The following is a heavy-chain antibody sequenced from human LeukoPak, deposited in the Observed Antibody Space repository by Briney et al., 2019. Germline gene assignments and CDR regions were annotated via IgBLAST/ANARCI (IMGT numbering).Heavy chain of an antibody. CDR1: VFTLSVYY. J-gene: IGHJ6*03. Sequence: GGSLRLSRAASVFTLSVYYMSWIPQAPGRGREWGSYISSSGSTTNYTDSVRGGFTIPRDNAKNRLYLQMNSLRAEDTAVYYCERAGYSSGWYTPLTSYYYYYYMDVWGKGTTVTVSS. D-gene: IGHD6-19*01. V-gene: IGHV3-11*04. CDR3: ERAGYSSGWYTPLTSYYYYYYMDV. CDR2: ISSSGSTT.